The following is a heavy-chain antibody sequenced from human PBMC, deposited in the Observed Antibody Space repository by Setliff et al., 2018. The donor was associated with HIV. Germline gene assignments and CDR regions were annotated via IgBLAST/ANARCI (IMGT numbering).Heavy chain of an antibody. J-gene: IGHJ4*02. CDR2: FYYSGST. CDR3: ARYCSGGSCSSKSFDY. D-gene: IGHD2-15*01. CDR1: GGSISTHY. V-gene: IGHV4-59*11. Sequence: PSETLSLTCTVSGGSISTHYWSWIRQSPGQGLEWIGYFYYSGSTSYNPSLESRLTIAVDTSKHQFSLNLNSISAADTAVYYCARYCSGGSCSSKSFDYWGQGALVTVSS.